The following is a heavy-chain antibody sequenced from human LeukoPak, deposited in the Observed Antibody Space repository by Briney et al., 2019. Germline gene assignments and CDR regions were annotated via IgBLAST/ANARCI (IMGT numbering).Heavy chain of an antibody. CDR2: ISSSGSTI. J-gene: IGHJ4*02. Sequence: GGSLRLSCAASGFTVSSNYMSWVRQAPGKGLEWVSYISSSGSTIYYADSVKGRFTISRDNAKNSLYLQMNSLRAEDTAVYYCARDGNYGSFDYWGQGTLVTVSS. V-gene: IGHV3-11*01. D-gene: IGHD4-11*01. CDR1: GFTVSSNY. CDR3: ARDGNYGSFDY.